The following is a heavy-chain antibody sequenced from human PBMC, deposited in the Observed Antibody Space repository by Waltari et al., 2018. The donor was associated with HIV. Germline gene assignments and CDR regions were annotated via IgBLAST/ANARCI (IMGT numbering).Heavy chain of an antibody. CDR1: GYTFTTYP. Sequence: QVQLVQSGAEVKKPGASVKVSCKASGYTFTTYPLHWVRPPPGQRLEWMGWINAGNGKTKYSQKFQGRVTITRDTSASTAYMELSSLRSEDTAVYYCARDLSDYYDSSGWGYWGQGTLVTVSS. CDR2: INAGNGKT. D-gene: IGHD3-22*01. J-gene: IGHJ4*02. CDR3: ARDLSDYYDSSGWGY. V-gene: IGHV1-3*01.